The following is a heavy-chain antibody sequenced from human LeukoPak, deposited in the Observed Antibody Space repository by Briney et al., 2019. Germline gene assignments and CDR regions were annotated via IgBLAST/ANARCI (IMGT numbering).Heavy chain of an antibody. J-gene: IGHJ1*01. CDR3: ASDSDGYNPAYFHH. V-gene: IGHV4-59*01. CDR1: GGSISSYY. CDR2: IYYSGSA. D-gene: IGHD5-24*01. Sequence: SETLSLTCTVSGGSISSYYWSWIRQPPGKGLEWIGYIYYSGSAHYNPSLKSRVTMSVDTSKNQFSLNLSSVTAADTAFYYCASDSDGYNPAYFHHWGQGTLVIVSS.